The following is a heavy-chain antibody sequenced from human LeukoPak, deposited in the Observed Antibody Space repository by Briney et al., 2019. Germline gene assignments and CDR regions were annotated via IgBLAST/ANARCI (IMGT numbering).Heavy chain of an antibody. CDR2: FDPEDGET. CDR3: TTDYYYDSSGSYYTIGY. Sequence: ASVKVSCKVSGYTLTELSMHWVRQAPGKGLEWMGGFDPEDGETFYAQKFQGRVTMTKDTSTDTAYMELSSLRSEDTAVYYCTTDYYYDSSGSYYTIGYWGQGTLVTVSS. V-gene: IGHV1-24*01. CDR1: GYTLTELS. D-gene: IGHD3-22*01. J-gene: IGHJ4*02.